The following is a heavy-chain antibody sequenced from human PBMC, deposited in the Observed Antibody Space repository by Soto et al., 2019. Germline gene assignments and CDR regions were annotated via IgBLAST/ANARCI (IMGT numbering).Heavy chain of an antibody. Sequence: GASVKVSCKASGYTFTDYYMYWVRQAPGQGLEWMGWINPNSGGTNYAQKFQGRVTMTRDTSISTAYMELSRLRSDDTAVYYCAKPYGSGTYYPFDYWGQGTPVTV. CDR2: INPNSGGT. V-gene: IGHV1-2*02. J-gene: IGHJ4*02. D-gene: IGHD3-10*01. CDR1: GYTFTDYY. CDR3: AKPYGSGTYYPFDY.